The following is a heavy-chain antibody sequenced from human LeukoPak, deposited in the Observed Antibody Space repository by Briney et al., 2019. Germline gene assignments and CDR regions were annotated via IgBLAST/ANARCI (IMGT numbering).Heavy chain of an antibody. J-gene: IGHJ5*02. V-gene: IGHV4-39*07. CDR3: ARGGSGS. CDR1: GGSISSSSYY. Sequence: SETLSLTCTVSGGSISSSSYYWGWIRQPPGKGLEWIGSIYYSGSTYYNPSLKSRVTISVDTSKNQFSLKLSSVTATDTAVYYCARGGSGSWGQGTLVTVSS. D-gene: IGHD3-10*01. CDR2: IYYSGST.